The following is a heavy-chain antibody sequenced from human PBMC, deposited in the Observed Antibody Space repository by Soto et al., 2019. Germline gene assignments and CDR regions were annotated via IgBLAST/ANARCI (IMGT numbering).Heavy chain of an antibody. CDR2: AIPIFGTS. V-gene: IGHV1-69*01. CDR3: ARVRSCFELNCGLDV. J-gene: IGHJ6*02. CDR1: RGTFRSYA. Sequence: QVQLVQSGAEMQKPGSSVKVSCRAPRGTFRSYAITWVRQAPGQGLEWMGGAIPIFGTSKYAQTFQGRVTITADEFTTTAYMELSSLRSEDTAMYYCARVRSCFELNCGLDVWGPGTTVIVSS. D-gene: IGHD3-10*01.